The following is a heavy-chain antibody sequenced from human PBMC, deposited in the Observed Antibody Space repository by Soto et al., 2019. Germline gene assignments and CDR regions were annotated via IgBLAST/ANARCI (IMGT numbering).Heavy chain of an antibody. Sequence: KTSETLSLTCTVSGGSISSGGYYWSWIRQHPGKGLEWIGYIYYSGSTYYNPSLKSRVTISVDTSKNQFSLKLSSVTAADTAVYFCARDAGGGYGIDVRAQRTTVTGSS. V-gene: IGHV4-31*03. CDR1: GGSISSGGYY. CDR2: IYYSGST. J-gene: IGHJ6*02. CDR3: ARDAGGGYGIDV. D-gene: IGHD6-25*01.